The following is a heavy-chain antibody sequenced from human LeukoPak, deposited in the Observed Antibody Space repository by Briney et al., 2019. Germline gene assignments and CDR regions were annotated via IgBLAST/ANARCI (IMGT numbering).Heavy chain of an antibody. CDR1: GGSISSYY. V-gene: IGHV4-59*01. CDR3: ARTSPATPLLRYFDWSSYPMDV. D-gene: IGHD3-9*01. CDR2: IYYSGST. Sequence: PSETLSLTCTVSGGSISSYYWSWIRQPPGKGLEWIGYIYYSGSTNYNPSLQSRVTISVDTSKNQFSLKLSSVTAADTAVYYCARTSPATPLLRYFDWSSYPMDVWGQGTTVTLSS. J-gene: IGHJ6*02.